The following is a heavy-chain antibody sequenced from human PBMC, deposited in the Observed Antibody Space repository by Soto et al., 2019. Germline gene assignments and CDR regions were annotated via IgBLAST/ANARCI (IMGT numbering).Heavy chain of an antibody. J-gene: IGHJ4*02. CDR1: GYTSADFG. V-gene: IGHV1-18*04. D-gene: IGHD1-26*01. CDR2: VSGNNGAS. Sequence: GASVKVSCKASGYTSADFGISWVRQAPGQGLEWMGWVSGNNGASNPAPKVQGRITMTLDTSTGVSYMALRSLRSDDTAIYYCVRDLAKGGGIAGFDYWGQGTLVTVSS. CDR3: VRDLAKGGGIAGFDY.